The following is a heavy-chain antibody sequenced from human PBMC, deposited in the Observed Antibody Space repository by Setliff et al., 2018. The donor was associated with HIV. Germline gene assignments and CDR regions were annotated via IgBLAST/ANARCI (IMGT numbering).Heavy chain of an antibody. V-gene: IGHV3-21*01. J-gene: IGHJ4*02. D-gene: IGHD2-15*01. Sequence: PGGSLRLSCAASRFTFSSYSMNWVRQAPGKGLEWVSSITSSSSYKYYADSVKGRFTISRDNAKNSLYLQMNSLRAEDTAVYYCARVGALPFDYWGQGTLVTVSS. CDR3: ARVGALPFDY. CDR2: ITSSSSYK. CDR1: RFTFSSYS.